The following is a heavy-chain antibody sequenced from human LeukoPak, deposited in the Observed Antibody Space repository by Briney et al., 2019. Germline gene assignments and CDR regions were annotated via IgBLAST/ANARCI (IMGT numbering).Heavy chain of an antibody. CDR3: ARETYSNILTGTDY. Sequence: SVKVSCKASGGTFSSYAISWVRQAPGQGLEWMGGIIPIFGTANYAQKFQGRVTITADKSTSTAYMELSSLRSDDTAVYYCARETYSNILTGTDYWGPGTLVTVSS. CDR1: GGTFSSYA. V-gene: IGHV1-69*06. J-gene: IGHJ4*02. D-gene: IGHD3-9*01. CDR2: IIPIFGTA.